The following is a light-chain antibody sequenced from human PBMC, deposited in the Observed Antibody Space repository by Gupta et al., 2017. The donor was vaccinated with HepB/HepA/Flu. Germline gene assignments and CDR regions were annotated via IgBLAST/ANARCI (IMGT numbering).Light chain of an antibody. CDR3: RSYKKSSTNSLV. V-gene: IGLV2-14*03. J-gene: IGLJ3*02. CDR1: SRDVGGYKY. CDR2: DVS. Sequence: QSALPSPASVSRSPRPLITISCTGTSRDVGGYKYVSWYQHHPGKAPNLMIYDVSNRPSGGAHRFSCSKSGDTAAATITALQAEEEADYYCRSYKKSSTNSLVFGGGTKLTVL.